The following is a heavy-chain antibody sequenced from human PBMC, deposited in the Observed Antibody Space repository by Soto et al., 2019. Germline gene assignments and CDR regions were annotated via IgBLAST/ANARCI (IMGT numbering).Heavy chain of an antibody. J-gene: IGHJ4*02. V-gene: IGHV3-48*01. CDR2: VTLRGAT. CDR3: VRDQDFAFDY. CDR1: GFTFTKYS. Sequence: PGGSLRLSCAASGFTFTKYSMNWVRQAPGKGPEWISYVTLRGATYYAESVKGRFAMSRDDAKNSVFLQLDSLRAEDTALYFCVRDQDFAFDYWGQGIMVTVSS.